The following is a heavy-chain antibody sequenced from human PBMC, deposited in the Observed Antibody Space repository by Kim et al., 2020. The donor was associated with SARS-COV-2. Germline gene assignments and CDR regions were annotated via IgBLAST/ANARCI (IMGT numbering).Heavy chain of an antibody. CDR2: INPSGGST. Sequence: ASVKVSCKASGYTFTSYYMHWVRQAPGQGLEWMGIINPSGGSTSYAQKFQGRVTMTRDTSTSTVYMELSSLRSEDTAVYYCARDRPRLGYYYDSSGHDYWGQGTLVTVSS. CDR3: ARDRPRLGYYYDSSGHDY. CDR1: GYTFTSYY. J-gene: IGHJ4*02. V-gene: IGHV1-46*01. D-gene: IGHD3-22*01.